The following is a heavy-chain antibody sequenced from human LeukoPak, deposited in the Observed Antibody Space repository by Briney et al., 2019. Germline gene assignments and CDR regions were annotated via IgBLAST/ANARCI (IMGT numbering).Heavy chain of an antibody. D-gene: IGHD3-9*01. CDR1: GFTFDDYA. V-gene: IGHV3-9*01. J-gene: IGHJ4*02. Sequence: GGSLRLSCAASGFTFDDYAMHWVRQAPGKGLQWVASISWNSRVTGYAASVKGRFTISRDNARNSLYLQMNSLRAEDTALYYCAKVSSVTGYYDYWGQGTLVTVSS. CDR3: AKVSSVTGYYDY. CDR2: ISWNSRVT.